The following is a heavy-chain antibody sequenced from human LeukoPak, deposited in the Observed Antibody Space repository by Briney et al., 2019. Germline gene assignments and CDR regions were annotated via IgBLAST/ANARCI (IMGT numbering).Heavy chain of an antibody. J-gene: IGHJ4*02. Sequence: PGGSLRLSCEASGFAFSRYGMNWVRQAPGKGLEWVSYISTTSSTIYYADSVKGRFTMSRDNAKNSLYLQMDSLRDEDTAVYYCARGKEKWLDHFDYWGQGSLVTVSS. V-gene: IGHV3-48*02. CDR2: ISTTSSTI. CDR1: GFAFSRYG. D-gene: IGHD6-19*01. CDR3: ARGKEKWLDHFDY.